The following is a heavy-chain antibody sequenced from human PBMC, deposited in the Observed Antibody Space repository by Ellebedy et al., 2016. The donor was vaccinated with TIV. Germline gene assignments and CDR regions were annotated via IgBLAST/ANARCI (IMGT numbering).Heavy chain of an antibody. Sequence: SVKVSCKASGGTFGNYAISWVRQAPGQGLEWLGRIIPIFDVRDYAQELQGRVTITADESTSTAYMELSSLRSEDTAVYFCARNSDIILVPSAYASSFDIWGQGTMVTISS. CDR2: IIPIFDVR. CDR3: ARNSDIILVPSAYASSFDI. V-gene: IGHV1-69*13. J-gene: IGHJ3*02. D-gene: IGHD2-8*02. CDR1: GGTFGNYA.